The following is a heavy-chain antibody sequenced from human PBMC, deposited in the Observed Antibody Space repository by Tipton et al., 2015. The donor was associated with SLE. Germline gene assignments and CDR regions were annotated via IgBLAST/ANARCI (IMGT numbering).Heavy chain of an antibody. CDR1: GGTFSSYS. V-gene: IGHV1-18*01. J-gene: IGHJ6*04. CDR2: ISAYNGNT. D-gene: IGHD1-26*01. Sequence: QLVQSGAEVRKPGSSVKVSCKASGGTFSSYSISWVRQAPGQGLEWMGWISAYNGNTNYAQKLQGRVTMTTDTSTSTAYMELRSLRSDDTAVYYCARPILGIVGATGMDVWGKGTTVTVSS. CDR3: ARPILGIVGATGMDV.